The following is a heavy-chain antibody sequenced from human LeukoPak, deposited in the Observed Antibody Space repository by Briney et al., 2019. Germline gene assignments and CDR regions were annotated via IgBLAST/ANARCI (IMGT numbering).Heavy chain of an antibody. J-gene: IGHJ6*03. CDR1: GFTFRSYW. CDR3: ARDGNYFMDV. V-gene: IGHV3-74*03. CDR2: INTDGSRT. Sequence: PGGSLRLSCAASGFTFRSYWMHWVRQAPGKGLVWVSRINTDGSRTTYADSVRGRFAISRDNAKNTLYLQMNSLSPDDTAIYFCARDGNYFMDVWGKGTTVTISS.